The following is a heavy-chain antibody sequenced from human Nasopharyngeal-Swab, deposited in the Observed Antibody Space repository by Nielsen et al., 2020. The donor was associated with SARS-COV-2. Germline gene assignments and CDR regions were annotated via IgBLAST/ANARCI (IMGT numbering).Heavy chain of an antibody. J-gene: IGHJ4*02. CDR2: ISGSGSTI. CDR1: GFTFSDYY. CDR3: ARDDSSGYYGY. Sequence: GESLKISCAASGFTFSDYYMSWIRQAPGKGLEGVSYISGSGSTIYYADSVKGRFTMSRDNAKNSVYLQMNSLRVEDTAVYYCARDDSSGYYGYWGQGTLVTVSS. D-gene: IGHD3-22*01. V-gene: IGHV3-11*01.